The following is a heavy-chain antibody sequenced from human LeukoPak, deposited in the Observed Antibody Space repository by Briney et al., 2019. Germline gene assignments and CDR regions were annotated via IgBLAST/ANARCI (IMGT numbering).Heavy chain of an antibody. CDR2: INQDGSEI. CDR1: GFTFRTYW. D-gene: IGHD6-13*01. CDR3: ARGSGTQLVPHSDF. J-gene: IGHJ4*02. V-gene: IGHV3-7*03. Sequence: GGSLRLSCAASGFTFRTYWMSWVRQTPGKGLEWVANINQDGSEIFYVDSVKGRFTISRDNARNSLYLQMNSLRAEDTAVYYCARGSGTQLVPHSDFWGQGTLVTVSS.